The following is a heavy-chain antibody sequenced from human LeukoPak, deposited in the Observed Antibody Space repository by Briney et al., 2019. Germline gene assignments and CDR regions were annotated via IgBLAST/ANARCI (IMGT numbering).Heavy chain of an antibody. CDR3: ARAYDYGDYALGY. J-gene: IGHJ4*02. CDR2: ISSSSSYI. V-gene: IGHV3-21*04. D-gene: IGHD4-17*01. CDR1: GFTFSSYS. Sequence: GGSLRLSCAASGFTFSSYSMNWVRQAPGEGLEWVSSISSSSSYIYYADSVKGRFTISRDNSKNTLYLQMNSLRAEDTAVYYCARAYDYGDYALGYWGQGTLVTVSS.